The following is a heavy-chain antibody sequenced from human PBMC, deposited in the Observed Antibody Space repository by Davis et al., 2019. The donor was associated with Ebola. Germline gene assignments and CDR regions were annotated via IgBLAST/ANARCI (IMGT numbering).Heavy chain of an antibody. CDR3: ATGIAAAGIDYFDY. J-gene: IGHJ4*02. Sequence: GESLKISCAASGFTFSSYAMHWVRQAPGKGLEYVSAISSNGGSTYYANSVKGRFTISRDNSKNTLYLQMGSLRAEDMAVYYCATGIAAAGIDYFDYWGQGTLVTVSS. CDR2: ISSNGGST. V-gene: IGHV3-64*01. D-gene: IGHD6-13*01. CDR1: GFTFSSYA.